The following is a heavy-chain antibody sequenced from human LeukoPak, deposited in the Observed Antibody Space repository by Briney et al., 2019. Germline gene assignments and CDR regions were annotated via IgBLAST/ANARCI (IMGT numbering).Heavy chain of an antibody. V-gene: IGHV3-30-3*01. CDR2: ISYDGSNK. D-gene: IGHD1-14*01. CDR3: ARGISGLADY. Sequence: GRSLRLSCAASGFTFSSYAMHWVRQAPGKGREGVAVISYDGSNKYYADSVKSRFTISRDNSKNTLYLQMNSLRAEDTAVYYCARGISGLADYWGQGTLVTVSS. J-gene: IGHJ4*02. CDR1: GFTFSSYA.